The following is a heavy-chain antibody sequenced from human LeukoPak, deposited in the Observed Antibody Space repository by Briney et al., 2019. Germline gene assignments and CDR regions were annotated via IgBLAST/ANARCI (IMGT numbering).Heavy chain of an antibody. CDR3: ARHASVDGNWPRPLDY. CDR2: IYYSGST. D-gene: IGHD6-19*01. J-gene: IGHJ4*02. CDR1: GGSISSSPYY. V-gene: IGHV4-39*01. Sequence: SETLSLTCTVSGGSISSSPYYWGWIRQPPGKGLEWIGNIYYSGSTYYNPSLKTRVTISVDTSKNQFPLKLTSVTAADTAVYYCARHASVDGNWPRPLDYWGQGSLVTVSS.